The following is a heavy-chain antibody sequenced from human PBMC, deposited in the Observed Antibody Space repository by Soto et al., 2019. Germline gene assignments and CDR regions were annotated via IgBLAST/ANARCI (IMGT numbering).Heavy chain of an antibody. CDR3: ASAIAAAGAFDI. J-gene: IGHJ3*02. V-gene: IGHV1-3*01. CDR2: INAGNGNT. Sequence: ASVKVSCKASGYTFTSYAMHWVRQAPGQRLEWMGWINAGNGNTKYSQKFQGRVTITRDTSASTAYMELSSLRSEDTAVYYCASAIAAAGAFDIWGQGTMVTVSS. D-gene: IGHD6-13*01. CDR1: GYTFTSYA.